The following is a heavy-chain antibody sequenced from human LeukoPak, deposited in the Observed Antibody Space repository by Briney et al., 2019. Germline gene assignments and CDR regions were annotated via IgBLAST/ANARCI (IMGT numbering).Heavy chain of an antibody. D-gene: IGHD2-2*02. V-gene: IGHV1-3*01. CDR1: GYTFTSYA. CDR2: INAGNGNT. CDR3: AREEDVVPAAIRSDY. Sequence: ASVKVSCKASGYTFTSYAMHWVRQAPGQRLEWMGWINAGNGNTKYSQKFQGRVTITRDTAASTAYMELSSLRSDDTAVYYCAREEDVVPAAIRSDYWGQGTPVTVSS. J-gene: IGHJ4*02.